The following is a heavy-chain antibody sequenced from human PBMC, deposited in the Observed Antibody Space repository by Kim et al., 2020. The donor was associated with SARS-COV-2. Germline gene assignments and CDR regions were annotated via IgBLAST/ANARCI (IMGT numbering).Heavy chain of an antibody. D-gene: IGHD2-2*01. CDR3: ARDQYCSSTSCYEVPGYYYYYGMDV. CDR1: GYTFTSYY. J-gene: IGHJ6*02. V-gene: IGHV1-46*01. CDR2: INPSGGST. Sequence: ASVKVSCKASGYTFTSYYMHWVRQAPGQGLEWMGIINPSGGSTSYAQKFQGRVTMTRDTSTSTVYMELSSLRSEDTAVYYCARDQYCSSTSCYEVPGYYYYYGMDVWGQGTTVTVSS.